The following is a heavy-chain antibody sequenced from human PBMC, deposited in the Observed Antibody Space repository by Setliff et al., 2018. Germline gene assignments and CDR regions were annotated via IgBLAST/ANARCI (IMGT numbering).Heavy chain of an antibody. CDR2: ISHSGNT. J-gene: IGHJ5*02. CDR1: GESFSGYF. D-gene: IGHD3-10*01. CDR3: AIVLVLGYNWFDP. V-gene: IGHV4-34*01. Sequence: SETLSLTCAVYGESFSGYFWSWIRQTPEKGLEWIGEISHSGNTNYNPSFKSLVTISIDPSKNQFSLKLNSVTAADTSVYFCAIVLVLGYNWFDPWGQGTLVTVSS.